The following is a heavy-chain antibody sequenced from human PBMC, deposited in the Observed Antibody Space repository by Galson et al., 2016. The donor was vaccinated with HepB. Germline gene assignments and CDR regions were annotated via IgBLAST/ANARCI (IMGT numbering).Heavy chain of an antibody. J-gene: IGHJ4*02. CDR1: GDSINNHS. Sequence: SETLSLTCTVSGDSINNHSWSWIRQLPGKGLAWIGYIYYSGNTNYNPSLKRRVTISVDTSKVQFSLRLDSVTVAATAVYYCAKGEASGYFDTWGQGTLVTVSS. D-gene: IGHD1-26*01. V-gene: IGHV4-59*11. CDR3: AKGEASGYFDT. CDR2: IYYSGNT.